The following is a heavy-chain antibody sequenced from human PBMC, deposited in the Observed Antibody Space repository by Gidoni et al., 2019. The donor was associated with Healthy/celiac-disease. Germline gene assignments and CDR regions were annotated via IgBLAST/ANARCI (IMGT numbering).Heavy chain of an antibody. V-gene: IGHV4-38-2*02. J-gene: IGHJ4*02. CDR2: IYHSGST. CDR3: ARDPVPHHNPENEYSSSLPDY. CDR1: GYSISSGYY. Sequence: QVQLQESGPGLVKPSETLSLTCAVSGYSISSGYYWGWIRQPPGKGLEWIGSIYHSGSTYYNPSLKSRVTISVDTSKNQFSLKLSSVTAADTAVYYCARDPVPHHNPENEYSSSLPDYWGQGTLVTVSS. D-gene: IGHD6-6*01.